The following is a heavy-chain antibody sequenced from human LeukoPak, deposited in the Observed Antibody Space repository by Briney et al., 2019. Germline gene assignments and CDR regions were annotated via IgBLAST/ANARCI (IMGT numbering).Heavy chain of an antibody. CDR2: IDTSGSA. CDR1: GGSISSYY. D-gene: IGHD2-15*01. Sequence: SETLSLTCTVSGGSISSYYWNWIRQPAGKGLEWIGHIDTSGSANYNPSLKSRVTMSVDTSKNQISLKLNSVTAADTAVYYCARPLGHCSGGSCYEGGFDPWGQGTLVTVSS. J-gene: IGHJ5*02. CDR3: ARPLGHCSGGSCYEGGFDP. V-gene: IGHV4-4*07.